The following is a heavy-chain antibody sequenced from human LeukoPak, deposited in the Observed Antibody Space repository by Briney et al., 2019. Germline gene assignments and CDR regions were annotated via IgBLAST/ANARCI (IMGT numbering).Heavy chain of an antibody. D-gene: IGHD3-10*01. J-gene: IGHJ4*02. V-gene: IGHV1-46*01. Sequence: ASVKVSCKASGYTFTSYHMHWVRQAPGQGLEWMGIINPSGGSTNYAQRFRGRVTMTRDMSTSTAHMELRSLRSDDTAVYYCASGGMVRGVIPPFDYWGQGTLVTVSS. CDR3: ASGGMVRGVIPPFDY. CDR2: INPSGGST. CDR1: GYTFTSYH.